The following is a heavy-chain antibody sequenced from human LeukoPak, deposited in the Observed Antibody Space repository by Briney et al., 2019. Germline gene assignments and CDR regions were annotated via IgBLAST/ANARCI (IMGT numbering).Heavy chain of an antibody. J-gene: IGHJ4*02. CDR2: IREAGDT. CDR3: ASLGDSIY. CDR1: TFTFTDFN. D-gene: IGHD1-26*01. Sequence: GNLRLSSAASTFTFTDFNMDWVRQATGRGLECVSSIREAGDTYYADSVKSRFTISRENANNHFYLQMNGRRAGYTAVYFCASLGDSIYWGQGTLVTVSS. V-gene: IGHV3-13*01.